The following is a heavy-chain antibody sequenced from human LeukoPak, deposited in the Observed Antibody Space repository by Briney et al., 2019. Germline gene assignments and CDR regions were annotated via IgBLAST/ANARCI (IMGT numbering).Heavy chain of an antibody. CDR1: GFTFSTYS. CDR2: VTSTSTYI. J-gene: IGHJ6*03. V-gene: IGHV3-21*01. Sequence: GGSLRLSCAASGFTFSTYSMNWVRQAPGKGLEWVSSVTSTSTYIYYADSVEGRFTISRGNAKHSLYLQMNSLRAEDTAVYYCARAISRDRYCSSTSCYYYYMDVWGIGTTVTVSS. D-gene: IGHD2-2*01. CDR3: ARAISRDRYCSSTSCYYYYMDV.